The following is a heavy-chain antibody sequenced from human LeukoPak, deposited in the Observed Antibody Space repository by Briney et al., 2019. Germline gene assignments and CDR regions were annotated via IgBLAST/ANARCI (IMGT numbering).Heavy chain of an antibody. CDR2: LYYSGNT. CDR3: ARGLSTGREGYFDY. Sequence: SETLSLTCSVSGASVSDGSYYWSWIRQPPGKGLEWIGYLYYSGNTNYSPSLSGRVSTSIDTSKNHFSLNLTSVTAADTAVYYCARGLSTGREGYFDYWGQGTLVSVSS. D-gene: IGHD1-1*01. J-gene: IGHJ4*02. CDR1: GASVSDGSYY. V-gene: IGHV4-61*03.